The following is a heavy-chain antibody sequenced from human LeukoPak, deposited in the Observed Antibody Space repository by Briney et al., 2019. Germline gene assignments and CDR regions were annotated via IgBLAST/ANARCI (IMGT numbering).Heavy chain of an antibody. J-gene: IGHJ4*02. CDR1: GFTFSSYW. V-gene: IGHV3-7*01. CDR2: IKQDGSEK. D-gene: IGHD6-13*01. CDR3: ARESDLAALDY. Sequence: GGSLRLSCAASGFTFSSYWKSWVRQAPGKGLEWVAKIKQDGSEKYYVDSVKGRFTISRDNAKNSLYLQMNSLRAEDTAVYYCARESDLAALDYWGQGTLVTVSS.